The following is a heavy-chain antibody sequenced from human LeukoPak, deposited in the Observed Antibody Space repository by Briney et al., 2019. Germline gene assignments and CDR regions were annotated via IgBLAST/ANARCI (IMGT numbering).Heavy chain of an antibody. CDR2: IYYSGST. Sequence: SETLSLTCAVYGGSFSGYYWSWIRQPPGKGLEWIGSIYYSGSTYYNPSLKSRVTISVDTSKNQFSLKLSSVTAADTAVYYCARRPCSSTSCYRNGFDPWGQGTLVTVSS. V-gene: IGHV4-34*01. J-gene: IGHJ5*02. CDR1: GGSFSGYY. CDR3: ARRPCSSTSCYRNGFDP. D-gene: IGHD2-2*02.